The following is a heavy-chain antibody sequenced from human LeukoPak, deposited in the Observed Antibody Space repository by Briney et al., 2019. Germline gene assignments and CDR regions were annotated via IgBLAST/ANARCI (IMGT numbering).Heavy chain of an antibody. CDR1: GGSISSYY. D-gene: IGHD4-17*01. V-gene: IGHV4-4*07. Sequence: PSETLSLTCTVSGGSISSYYWSWIRQPAGKGLEWIGRIYTSGSTNYNPSLKSRVTISIDTSKSQFSLRLSSVTAADTAVYFCAGYGVATTWAQSFDIWGQGTKVTVSS. CDR2: IYTSGST. J-gene: IGHJ3*02. CDR3: AGYGVATTWAQSFDI.